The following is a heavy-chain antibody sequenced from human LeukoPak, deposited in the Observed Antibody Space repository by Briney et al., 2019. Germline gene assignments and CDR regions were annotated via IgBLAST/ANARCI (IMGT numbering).Heavy chain of an antibody. CDR2: INPNSGGT. J-gene: IGHJ6*02. CDR3: ARYCSGGSCYPHDSYYYYYGMDV. V-gene: IGHV1-2*02. CDR1: GYTFTGYY. D-gene: IGHD2-15*01. Sequence: ASVKVSCKASGYTFTGYYMHWVRQAPGQGLEWMGWINPNSGGTNCAQKFQGRVTMTRDTSISTAYMELSRLRSDDTAVYYCARYCSGGSCYPHDSYYYYYGMDVWGQGTTVTVSS.